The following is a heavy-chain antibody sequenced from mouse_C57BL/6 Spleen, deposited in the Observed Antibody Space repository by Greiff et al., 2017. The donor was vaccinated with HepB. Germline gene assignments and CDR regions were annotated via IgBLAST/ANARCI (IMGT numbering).Heavy chain of an antibody. CDR1: GYTFTSYT. D-gene: IGHD1-1*01. V-gene: IGHV1-4*01. CDR3: ARDYGSSPFAY. Sequence: LQESGAELARPGASVKMSCKASGYTFTSYTMHWVKQRPGQGLEWIGYINPSSGYTKYNQKFKDKATLTADKSSSTAYMQLSSLTSEDSAVYYCARDYGSSPFAYWGQGTLVTVSA. CDR2: INPSSGYT. J-gene: IGHJ3*01.